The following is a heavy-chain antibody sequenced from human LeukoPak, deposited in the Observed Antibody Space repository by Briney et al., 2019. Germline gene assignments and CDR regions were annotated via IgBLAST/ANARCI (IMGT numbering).Heavy chain of an antibody. CDR1: GFTFSSYA. J-gene: IGHJ4*02. Sequence: PGGSLRLSCAASGFTFSSYAMSWVRQAPGKGLEWVSAISGSGGSTYYADSVKGRFTISRDNSKNTLYLQMNSLRAEDTAVYYCAKDPSCSGGSCYTFLDYWGQGTLVTVSS. CDR3: AKDPSCSGGSCYTFLDY. CDR2: ISGSGGST. V-gene: IGHV3-23*01. D-gene: IGHD2-15*01.